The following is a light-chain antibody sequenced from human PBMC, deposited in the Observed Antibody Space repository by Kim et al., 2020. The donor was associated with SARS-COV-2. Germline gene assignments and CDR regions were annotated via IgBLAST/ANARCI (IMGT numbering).Light chain of an antibody. J-gene: IGKJ2*01. CDR2: KAS. Sequence: LAASVGDRVTITCRASQTIDTWLAWYQLKPGKTPNLLIFKASTLESGVPSRFSGSGSGTEFTLTITSLQPDDFATYYCQQYMSFYTFGQGTKLEIK. CDR3: QQYMSFYT. V-gene: IGKV1-5*03. CDR1: QTIDTW.